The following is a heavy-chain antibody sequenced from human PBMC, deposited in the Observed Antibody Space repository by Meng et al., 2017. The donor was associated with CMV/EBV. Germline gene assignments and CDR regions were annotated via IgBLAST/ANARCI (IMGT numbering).Heavy chain of an antibody. J-gene: IGHJ4*02. CDR3: ASPMQGYSYGSGYHY. V-gene: IGHV3-23*01. CDR1: GFPFSTYT. D-gene: IGHD5-18*01. Sequence: SGFPFSTYTIRWVRQAPGKGLEWVSAISGSGGSTYYADSVTGRFTISRDNSKNTLYLQMNSLRAEDTAVYYCASPMQGYSYGSGYHYWGQGTLVTVSS. CDR2: ISGSGGST.